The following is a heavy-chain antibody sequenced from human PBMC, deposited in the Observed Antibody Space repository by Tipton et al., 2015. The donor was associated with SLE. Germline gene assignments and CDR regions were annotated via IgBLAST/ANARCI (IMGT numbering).Heavy chain of an antibody. CDR2: IDYSGST. CDR1: GGSISSYY. Sequence: LRLSCTVSGGSISSYYWGWIRQPPGKGLEWIGSIDYSGSTYYNPSLKSRVTISVDTSKNQFSLKLSSVTAADTAVYYCARDLRGSGSYSHYYYGMDVWGQGTTVTVSS. V-gene: IGHV4-39*07. J-gene: IGHJ6*02. CDR3: ARDLRGSGSYSHYYYGMDV. D-gene: IGHD3-10*01.